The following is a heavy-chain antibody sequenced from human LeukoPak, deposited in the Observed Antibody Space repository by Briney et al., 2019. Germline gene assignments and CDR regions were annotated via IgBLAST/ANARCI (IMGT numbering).Heavy chain of an antibody. Sequence: ASVKVSCKASGGTFSSYAISWVRQAPGQGLEWMGGIIPIFGTASYAQKFQGRVTMTRDTSTSTVYLEVSSLRSEDTAVFYCARGNPVDYWGQGTLVTVSS. J-gene: IGHJ4*02. V-gene: IGHV1-69*05. D-gene: IGHD2/OR15-2a*01. CDR3: ARGNPVDY. CDR2: IIPIFGTA. CDR1: GGTFSSYA.